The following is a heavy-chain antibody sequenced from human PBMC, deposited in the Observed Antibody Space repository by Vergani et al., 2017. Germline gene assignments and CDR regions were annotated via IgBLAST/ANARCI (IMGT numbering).Heavy chain of an antibody. D-gene: IGHD6-13*01. CDR2: IWYDGSNK. Sequence: QVQLVESGGGVVQPGRSLRLSCAASGFTFSSYGMHWVRQAPGKGLEWVAVIWYDGSNKYYADSVKGRFTISRDNSKNTLYLQMNSLRAEDTAVYYCAREGYSSSWQYFQHWGQGTLVTVSS. J-gene: IGHJ1*01. V-gene: IGHV3-33*01. CDR3: AREGYSSSWQYFQH. CDR1: GFTFSSYG.